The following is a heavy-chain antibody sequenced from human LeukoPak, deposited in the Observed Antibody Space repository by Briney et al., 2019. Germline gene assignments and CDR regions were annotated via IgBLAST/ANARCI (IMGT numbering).Heavy chain of an antibody. Sequence: PSETLSLTCTVSGGSISNDYWSWIRQSPGKGLEWIGYIYYSGSTNYKSSLKSRVTISVDTSKNQFSLKLSSVTAADTVVYYCARETYYYYYMDVWGKGTTVTISS. CDR1: GGSISNDY. CDR3: ARETYYYYYMDV. V-gene: IGHV4-59*12. CDR2: IYYSGST. J-gene: IGHJ6*03.